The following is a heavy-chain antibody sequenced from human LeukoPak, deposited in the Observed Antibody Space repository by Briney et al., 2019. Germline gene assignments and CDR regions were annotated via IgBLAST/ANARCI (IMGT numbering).Heavy chain of an antibody. Sequence: LEAPFLTLNGPGGSITLFYWRVFPEPPRNGPGLAGFIFYSLSTNYNPSLKSRVTISVDTSKNQFSLKLSSVTAADTAVYYCARVREYYDFWSGYWSPNLFDYWGQGTLVTVSS. J-gene: IGHJ4*02. V-gene: IGHV4-59*01. CDR2: IFYSLST. D-gene: IGHD3-3*01. CDR3: ARVREYYDFWSGYWSPNLFDY. CDR1: GGSITLFY.